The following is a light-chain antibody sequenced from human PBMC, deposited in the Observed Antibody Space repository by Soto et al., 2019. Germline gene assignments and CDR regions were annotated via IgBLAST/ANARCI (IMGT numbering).Light chain of an antibody. CDR1: QSVSSY. CDR3: QQRSNWPPT. J-gene: IGKJ1*01. V-gene: IGKV3-11*01. CDR2: DAS. Sequence: EIVLTQSLATLSLSPGERATLSCRASQSVSSYLAWYQQKPGQAPGLLIYDASNRATGIPARFSGSGSGTDFTLTISSLEPEDFAVYYCQQRSNWPPTFGQGTKVDI.